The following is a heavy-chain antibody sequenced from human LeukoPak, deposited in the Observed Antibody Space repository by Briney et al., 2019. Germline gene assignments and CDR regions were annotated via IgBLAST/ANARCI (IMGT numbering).Heavy chain of an antibody. CDR2: IISVFGIP. Sequence: ASVKVSCKASGGSFNTYAINWGRQAPGQGLEWMGGIISVFGIPNYAQKFQGRVTITADESTGTAYMELSSLRFADTAVYYCAREGDYDYTTGDYWGQGTLVTVSS. V-gene: IGHV1-69*01. CDR3: AREGDYDYTTGDY. J-gene: IGHJ4*02. D-gene: IGHD3-16*01. CDR1: GGSFNTYA.